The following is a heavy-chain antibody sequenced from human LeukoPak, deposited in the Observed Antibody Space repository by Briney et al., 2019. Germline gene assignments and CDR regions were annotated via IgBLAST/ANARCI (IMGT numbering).Heavy chain of an antibody. CDR3: AKDLTWIQSFYYGVDV. Sequence: PGGSLRLSCAASGFIFSGYWMSWVRQAPGKGLEWVAVISYDGSIKYYADSVKGRFTISRDNSKNTLYLQMNSLRAEDTAVYYCAKDLTWIQSFYYGVDVWGQGTTVTVSS. V-gene: IGHV3-30*18. CDR1: GFIFSGYW. CDR2: ISYDGSIK. D-gene: IGHD5-18*01. J-gene: IGHJ6*02.